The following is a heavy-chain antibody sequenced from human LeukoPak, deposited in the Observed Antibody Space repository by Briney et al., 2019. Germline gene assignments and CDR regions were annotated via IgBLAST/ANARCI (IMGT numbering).Heavy chain of an antibody. J-gene: IGHJ4*02. V-gene: IGHV3-21*01. Sequence: PGGSLRLSCAASGFTLSSHSMNWVRQAPGKGLEWVSSISSSSSYIYYADSVKGRFTISRDDAKNSLYLQMNSLRAEDTAVYYCARELRHYDFWSGVPYYFDYWGQGTLVTVSS. D-gene: IGHD3-3*01. CDR1: GFTLSSHS. CDR3: ARELRHYDFWSGVPYYFDY. CDR2: ISSSSSYI.